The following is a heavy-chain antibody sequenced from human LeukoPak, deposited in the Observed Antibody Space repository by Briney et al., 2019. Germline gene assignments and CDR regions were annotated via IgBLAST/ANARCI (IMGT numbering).Heavy chain of an antibody. Sequence: SETLSLTCTVSSYSIRSGYYWGWIRQPPGKGLEWIGNIYHSGSTNYNPSLKSRVTISVDTSKNQFSLKLSSVTAADTAVYYCAREGDSSSVGWFDPWGQGTLVTVSS. D-gene: IGHD6-13*01. CDR1: SYSIRSGYY. J-gene: IGHJ5*02. V-gene: IGHV4-38-2*02. CDR2: IYHSGST. CDR3: AREGDSSSVGWFDP.